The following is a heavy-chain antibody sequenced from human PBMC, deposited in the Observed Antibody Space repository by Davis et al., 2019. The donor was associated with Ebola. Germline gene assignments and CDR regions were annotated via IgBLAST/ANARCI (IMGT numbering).Heavy chain of an antibody. CDR1: GYTFTSYG. CDR3: ARDFSYVGGYCSSTSCSQDY. Sequence: ASVKVSCKASGYTFTSYGISWVRQAPGQGLEWMGWISAYNGNTNSAQKLQGRVTMTTDTSTSTAYMELRSLRSDDTAVYYCARDFSYVGGYCSSTSCSQDYWGQGTLVTVSS. D-gene: IGHD2-2*01. J-gene: IGHJ4*02. V-gene: IGHV1-18*01. CDR2: ISAYNGNT.